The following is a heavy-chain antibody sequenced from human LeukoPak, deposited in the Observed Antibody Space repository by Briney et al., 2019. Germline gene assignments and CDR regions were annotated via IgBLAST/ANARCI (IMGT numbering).Heavy chain of an antibody. CDR3: ARGGTYGDYLYYFDY. J-gene: IGHJ4*02. Sequence: GASVKVSCKASGYTFTSYGISWVRQAPGQGLEWMGWVSAYNGNTNYALKLQGRVTMTTDTSTSTAYMELRSLRSDDTAVYYCARGGTYGDYLYYFDYWGQGTLVTVSS. CDR2: VSAYNGNT. V-gene: IGHV1-18*01. CDR1: GYTFTSYG. D-gene: IGHD4-17*01.